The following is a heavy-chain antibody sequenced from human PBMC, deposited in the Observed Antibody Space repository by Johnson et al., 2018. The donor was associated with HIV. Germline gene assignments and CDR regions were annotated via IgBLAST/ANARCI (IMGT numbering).Heavy chain of an antibody. V-gene: IGHV3-33*06. CDR3: AKVFSDNWNLASSLDDAFNI. Sequence: QVQLVESGGGVVQPGRSLRLSCAASGFTFSNYGIHWVRQAPGKGLEWVAVIWCGGLIKYCEDYVKGRFAVSRDDSKNTLYLQMSSLRVEDTAVYYCAKVFSDNWNLASSLDDAFNIWGQGTMVTVSS. J-gene: IGHJ3*02. CDR1: GFTFSNYG. D-gene: IGHD1-1*01. CDR2: IWCGGLIK.